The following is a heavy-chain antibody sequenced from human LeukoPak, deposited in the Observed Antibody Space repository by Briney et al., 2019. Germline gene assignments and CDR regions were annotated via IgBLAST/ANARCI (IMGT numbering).Heavy chain of an antibody. CDR1: GGSFSGYY. V-gene: IGHV4-34*01. D-gene: IGHD3-9*01. Sequence: SETLSLTCAVYGGSFSGYYWSWIRQPPGKGLEWIGEINHSGSTNYNPSLKSRVTISVDTSKNQFSLKLSSVTAADTAVYYCARDYDVLTAYPPTQLFDPWGQGTLVTVSS. CDR3: ARDYDVLTAYPPTQLFDP. CDR2: INHSGST. J-gene: IGHJ5*02.